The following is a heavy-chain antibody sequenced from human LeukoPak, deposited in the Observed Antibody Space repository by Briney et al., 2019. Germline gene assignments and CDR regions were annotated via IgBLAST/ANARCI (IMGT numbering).Heavy chain of an antibody. J-gene: IGHJ5*02. V-gene: IGHV1-2*02. Sequence: ASVKVSCKASGYTFTGYYMHWVRQAPGQGLEWMGWINPKSGGTNYAQKFQGRVTMTKDPSISTAYTELSRLRSDDTAVYYRARPMVRGVIPNWFDPWGQGTLVTVSS. CDR3: ARPMVRGVIPNWFDP. D-gene: IGHD3-10*01. CDR2: INPKSGGT. CDR1: GYTFTGYY.